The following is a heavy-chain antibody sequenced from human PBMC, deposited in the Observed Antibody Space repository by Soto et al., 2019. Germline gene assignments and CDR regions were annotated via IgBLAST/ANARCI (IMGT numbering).Heavy chain of an antibody. V-gene: IGHV3-74*01. CDR3: SREGTPGRWYAAFHI. J-gene: IGHJ3*02. D-gene: IGHD2-15*01. CDR1: GFTFSRYW. Sequence: EVQLVESGGALVQPGGSLRLSCAASGFTFSRYWMHWVRRAPGKGLVWVSSISNDGSSTTYADSVKGRFTISRDNDKNTLYLQMNSMRAEDMAVYYCSREGTPGRWYAAFHIWGQGTLVTVSS. CDR2: ISNDGSST.